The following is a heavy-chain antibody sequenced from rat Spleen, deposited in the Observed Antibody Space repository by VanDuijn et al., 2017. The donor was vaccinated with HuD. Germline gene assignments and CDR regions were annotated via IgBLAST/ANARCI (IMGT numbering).Heavy chain of an antibody. J-gene: IGHJ2*01. D-gene: IGHD1-11*01. CDR1: GFSLSTSGMC. V-gene: IGHV8-28*01. CDR2: IWWTDDK. CDR3: ARITSGEGYYFEY. Sequence: QVTLKESGPGILQPSQTLSLTCSLSGFSLSTSGMCVGWIRQTSGKGLEWLANIWWTDDKYYNPSLKNRLTIPKDTSNNQAFLKVINRDTAGTATYSCARITSGEGYYFEYWGQGVMVTVSS.